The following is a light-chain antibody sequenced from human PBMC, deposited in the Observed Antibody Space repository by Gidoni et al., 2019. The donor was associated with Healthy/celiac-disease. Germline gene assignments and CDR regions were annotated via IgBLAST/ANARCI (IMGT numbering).Light chain of an antibody. CDR1: QSISSW. Sequence: DIQMTQSPSTLSASVGDRVTITCRASQSISSWLAWYQQKTGKAPKLLIYKASSLESGVPSRFSGSGSGTEFTLNISSLQPDDFATYYCQQYNSYLYTFGQXTKLEIK. V-gene: IGKV1-5*03. CDR3: QQYNSYLYT. CDR2: KAS. J-gene: IGKJ2*01.